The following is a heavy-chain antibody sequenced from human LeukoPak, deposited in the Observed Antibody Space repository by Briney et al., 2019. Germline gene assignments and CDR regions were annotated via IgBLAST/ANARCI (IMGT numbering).Heavy chain of an antibody. CDR3: AKDHPSSGWPFFDY. D-gene: IGHD6-19*01. CDR1: GFPFSTYW. Sequence: GGSLRLSCAASGFPFSTYWMHWVRQAPGKGPVWISRISSDGIDTNYADSVKGRFTISRDTSKNTLFLQMNSLRAEDTAIYYCAKDHPSSGWPFFDYWGQGTLVTVSS. CDR2: ISSDGIDT. J-gene: IGHJ4*02. V-gene: IGHV3-74*01.